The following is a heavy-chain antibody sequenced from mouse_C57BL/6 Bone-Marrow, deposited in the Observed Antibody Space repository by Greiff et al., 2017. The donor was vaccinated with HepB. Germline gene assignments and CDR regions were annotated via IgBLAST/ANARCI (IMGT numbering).Heavy chain of an antibody. Sequence: QVQLKESGPGILQPSQTLSLTCSFSGFSLSTFGMGVGWIRQPSGKGLEWLAHIWWDDDKYYNPALKSRLTISKDTSKNQVFLKIANVDTADTATYYCARDPYDGYSPLDYWGQGTTLTVSS. V-gene: IGHV8-8*01. CDR3: ARDPYDGYSPLDY. D-gene: IGHD2-3*01. J-gene: IGHJ2*01. CDR1: GFSLSTFGMG. CDR2: IWWDDDK.